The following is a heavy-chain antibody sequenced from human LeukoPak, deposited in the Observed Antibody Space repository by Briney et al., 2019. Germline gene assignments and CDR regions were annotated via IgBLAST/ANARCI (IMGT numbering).Heavy chain of an antibody. D-gene: IGHD3-22*01. CDR3: TTDSDGNYYDSSGYPFDY. CDR1: GFTFSNAW. V-gene: IGHV3-15*07. CDR2: IKSKTDGGTT. J-gene: IGHJ4*02. Sequence: SGGSLRLPCAASGFTFSNAWMNWVRQAPGKGLEWVGRIKSKTDGGTTDYAAPVKGRFTISRDDSKNTLYLQMNSLKTEDTAVYYCTTDSDGNYYDSSGYPFDYWGQGTLVTVSS.